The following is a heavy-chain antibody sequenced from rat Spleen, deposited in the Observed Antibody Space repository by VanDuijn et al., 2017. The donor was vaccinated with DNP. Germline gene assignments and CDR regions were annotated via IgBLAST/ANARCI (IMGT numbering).Heavy chain of an antibody. Sequence: EVQLQESGPGLVKPSQSLSLTCSVTGYSITSSYCGWIRQFPGNKMEWLAYISYSGFTGYNPSLKSRISITRDTSKNQFFLQVNSVTTEDTATYYCARLGTQGFTYWGQGTLVTVSS. CDR3: ARLGTQGFTY. CDR2: ISYSGFT. CDR1: GYSITSSY. V-gene: IGHV3-1*01. D-gene: IGHD1-5*01. J-gene: IGHJ3*01.